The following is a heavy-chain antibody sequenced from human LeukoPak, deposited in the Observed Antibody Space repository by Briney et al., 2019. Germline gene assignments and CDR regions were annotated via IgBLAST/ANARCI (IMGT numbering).Heavy chain of an antibody. J-gene: IGHJ4*02. CDR3: ARDRRVRGYYDTSGYYCDY. Sequence: ASVKVSCKASGYSFTGYGITWVRQAPGQGLEWMGWISVHNDNTNYAQKFQGRVTMTTDTYTSTAYMELRSLRSDDTAVYYCARDRRVRGYYDTSGYYCDYWGQGTLVTVSS. CDR1: GYSFTGYG. CDR2: ISVHNDNT. V-gene: IGHV1-18*01. D-gene: IGHD3-22*01.